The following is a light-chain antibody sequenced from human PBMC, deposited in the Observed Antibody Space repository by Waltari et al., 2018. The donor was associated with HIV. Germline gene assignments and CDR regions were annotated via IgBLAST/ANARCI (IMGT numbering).Light chain of an antibody. J-gene: IGKJ1*01. CDR1: QSFSSN. CDR3: QQYNKWPPT. CDR2: GAS. V-gene: IGKV3-15*01. Sequence: EIVMTQSPATLSVSPGERASLSCRASQSFSSNLAWYQQKPGQATRLLIYGASTRATGIPARFSGSGSGTEFTLTISSLQSEDFAVYYCQQYNKWPPTFGQGTKVEIK.